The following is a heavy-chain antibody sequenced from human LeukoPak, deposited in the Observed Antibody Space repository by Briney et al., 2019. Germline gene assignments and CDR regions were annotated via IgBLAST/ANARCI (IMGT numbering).Heavy chain of an antibody. CDR2: ISLSSSAI. Sequence: GGSLRLSCGASGFIFCSHSMNWVRQAPGKGVEWLSYISLSSSAIYYADSVKGRFTISRDNAKNSLYLQMDSLRVEDTAVYYCARDTVITLGSFDYWGQGTLVTVSS. J-gene: IGHJ4*02. D-gene: IGHD3-16*01. V-gene: IGHV3-48*01. CDR1: GFIFCSHS. CDR3: ARDTVITLGSFDY.